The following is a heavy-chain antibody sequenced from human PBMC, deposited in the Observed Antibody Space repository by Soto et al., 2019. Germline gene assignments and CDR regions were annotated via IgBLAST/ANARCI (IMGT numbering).Heavy chain of an antibody. Sequence: GGSLRLSCAASRFSFSSYEMNWVRQAPGKGLEWVSYISTSGSTIYYADSVKGRFTISRDNAKNSLYLQMNSLRAEDTAVYYCARDSVGFRLGWIYYGMDVWGQGTTVTVSS. CDR1: RFSFSSYE. CDR3: ARDSVGFRLGWIYYGMDV. D-gene: IGHD1-26*01. V-gene: IGHV3-48*03. CDR2: ISTSGSTI. J-gene: IGHJ6*02.